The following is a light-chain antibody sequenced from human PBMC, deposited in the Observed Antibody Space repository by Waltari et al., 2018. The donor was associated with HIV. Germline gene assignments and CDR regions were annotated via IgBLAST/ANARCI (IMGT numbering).Light chain of an antibody. Sequence: QSVLTQPPSASGTPGQRVTISCSGSRPTIRSNNVNRYQQLPGTAPRLLIYSNNQRPAGVPDRFSGSKSGTSASLAISGLQSEDEADYYCAAWDDSLSGLVVFGGGTKLTVL. CDR3: AAWDDSLSGLVV. V-gene: IGLV1-44*01. J-gene: IGLJ2*01. CDR1: RPTIRSNN. CDR2: SNN.